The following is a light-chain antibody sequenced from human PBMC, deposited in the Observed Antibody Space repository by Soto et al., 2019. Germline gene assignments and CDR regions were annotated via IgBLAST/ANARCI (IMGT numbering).Light chain of an antibody. J-gene: IGKJ1*01. V-gene: IGKV3D-15*01. CDR2: DAS. CDR3: QQYTDRPRT. CDR1: QSVGTY. Sequence: DIVMTQSPGTLSLSPGERATLSCRASQSVGTYLAWYQQKPGQAPRLLIFDASKRATGIPARFSGSGSGTEFTLTISGLQSEDFAVYFCQQYTDRPRTFGQGTKVDIK.